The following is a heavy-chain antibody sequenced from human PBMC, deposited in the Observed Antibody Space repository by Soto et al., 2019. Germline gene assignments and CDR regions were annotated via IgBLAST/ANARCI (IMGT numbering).Heavy chain of an antibody. CDR3: AKGQHCRSTSCYFYYYGVDV. V-gene: IGHV3-30*14. J-gene: IGHJ6*02. CDR2: ISYDGSYK. D-gene: IGHD2-2*01. CDR1: GFTFIPYA. Sequence: QVQLVESGGGVVRLGGSLRLSCAASGFTFIPYAIHWFRQPPGKGLEWVAVISYDGSYKYYADSVKGRLIISRDNSKNTLYLQMNSLRAEDTAVYYCAKGQHCRSTSCYFYYYGVDVWGQGTTVAVSS.